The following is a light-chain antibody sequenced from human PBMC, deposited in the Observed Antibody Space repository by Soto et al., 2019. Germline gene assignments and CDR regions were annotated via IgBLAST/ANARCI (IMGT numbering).Light chain of an antibody. J-gene: IGKJ1*01. Sequence: ETLMTQSPGTLSVSLGERATLSCRASQSVSIHLAWYQQKPGQAPRLLMYGAFIRAPGLPVRFSGSGSGTDFTLTIRRLEPEDFAVYYCQQYGSSGTFGQGTKVDIK. CDR1: QSVSIH. CDR3: QQYGSSGT. V-gene: IGKV3-20*01. CDR2: GAF.